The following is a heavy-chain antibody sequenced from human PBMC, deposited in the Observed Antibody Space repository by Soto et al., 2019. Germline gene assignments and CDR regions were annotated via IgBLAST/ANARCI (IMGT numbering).Heavy chain of an antibody. V-gene: IGHV1-69*13. CDR3: ARERQGRQLWHYSYYYNGMDV. D-gene: IGHD5-18*01. CDR2: IIPIFGTA. J-gene: IGHJ6*02. Sequence: SVKVSCKASGGTFSSYAISWVRQAPGQGLEWMGGIIPIFGTANYAQKFQGRVTITADESTSTAYMELSSLRSEDTAVYYCARERQGRQLWHYSYYYNGMDVWG. CDR1: GGTFSSYA.